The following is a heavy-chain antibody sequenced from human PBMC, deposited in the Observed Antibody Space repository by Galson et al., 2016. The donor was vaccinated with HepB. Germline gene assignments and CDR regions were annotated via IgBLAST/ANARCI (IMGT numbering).Heavy chain of an antibody. Sequence: SLRLSCAASGFTFSTYSMNWVRQAPGKGLEWVSCITSGSTTIYDADSVTGRFTISRDDARNSLYLQMSSLRDEDTAVYYCARDPLFCSGCTCYRDAYHCPDYWGQGTLVTVSS. CDR1: GFTFSTYS. CDR2: ITSGSTTI. J-gene: IGHJ4*02. V-gene: IGHV3-48*02. D-gene: IGHD2-15*01. CDR3: ARDPLFCSGCTCYRDAYHCPDY.